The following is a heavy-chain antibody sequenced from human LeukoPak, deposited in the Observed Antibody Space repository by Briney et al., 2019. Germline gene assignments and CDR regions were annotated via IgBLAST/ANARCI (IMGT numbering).Heavy chain of an antibody. J-gene: IGHJ4*02. Sequence: SQTLSLTCTVSGGSISSGDYYWTWIRQHPGEGLAWIGYIYYSESTYYSPSLKSRVTISVDTSKNQFSLKLSSVTAADTAVYYCASVAYYVYWGQGTLVTVSS. CDR2: IYYSEST. CDR3: ASVAYYVY. CDR1: GGSISSGDYY. V-gene: IGHV4-31*03. D-gene: IGHD5-12*01.